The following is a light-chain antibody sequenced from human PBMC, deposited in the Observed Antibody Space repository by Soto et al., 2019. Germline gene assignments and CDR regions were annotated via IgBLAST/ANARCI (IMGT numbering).Light chain of an antibody. CDR3: QHYNSYSEA. CDR2: KAS. J-gene: IGKJ1*01. V-gene: IGKV1-5*03. Sequence: DIQMTKSPSTLSGSVGDRVTITCRSSQTISSWLAWYQQKPGKAPKLLIYKASTLKSGVPSRFSGSGSGTEFTLTISSLQPDDFATYYCQHYNSYSEAFGQGTKVEIK. CDR1: QTISSW.